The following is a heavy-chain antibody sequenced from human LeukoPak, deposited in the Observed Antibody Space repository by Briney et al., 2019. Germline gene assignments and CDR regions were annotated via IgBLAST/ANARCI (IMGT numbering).Heavy chain of an antibody. V-gene: IGHV7-4-1*02. D-gene: IGHD4-17*01. CDR1: GYTFTSYA. CDR2: INTNTGNP. CDR3: ARVTWWEPGDYVSPFGFDY. J-gene: IGHJ4*02. Sequence: ASVKVPCKASGYTFTSYAMNWVRQAPGQGLEWMGWINTNTGNPTYAQGFTGRFVFSLDTSVSTAYLQISSLKAEDTAVYYCARVTWWEPGDYVSPFGFDYWGQGTLVTVSS.